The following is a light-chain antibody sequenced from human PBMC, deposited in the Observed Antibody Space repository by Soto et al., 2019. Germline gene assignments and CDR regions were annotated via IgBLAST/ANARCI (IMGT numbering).Light chain of an antibody. CDR2: EVS. CDR3: SSYTSSSTLV. CDR1: SSDVGGYNY. J-gene: IGLJ2*01. Sequence: QSALTQPASVSGSPGQSITISCTGTSSDVGGYNYFSWYQQHPGKAPKLMIYEVSNRPSGVSHRFSSSKSGNTASLTISGLQAEDEADYYCSSYTSSSTLVFGGGTKLTVL. V-gene: IGLV2-14*01.